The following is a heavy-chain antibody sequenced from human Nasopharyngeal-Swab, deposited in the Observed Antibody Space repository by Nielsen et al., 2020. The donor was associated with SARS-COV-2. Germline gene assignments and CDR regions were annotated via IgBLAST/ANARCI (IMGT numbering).Heavy chain of an antibody. CDR3: ARDHYGSGSPSMDV. Sequence: SETLSLTCPVSGGSVSSGSYYWSWLRQPPGKGLEWIGYIYYSGSTNYNPSHKSRVTISVDTSKNQFSLKLSSVTAADTAVYYCARDHYGSGSPSMDVWGQGTTVTVSS. CDR1: GGSVSSGSYY. J-gene: IGHJ6*02. CDR2: IYYSGST. D-gene: IGHD3-10*01. V-gene: IGHV4-61*01.